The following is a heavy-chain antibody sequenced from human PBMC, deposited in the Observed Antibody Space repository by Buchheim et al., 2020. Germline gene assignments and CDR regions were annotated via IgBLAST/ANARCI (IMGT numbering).Heavy chain of an antibody. CDR3: ARVSKTPYYDFWSGYNYYYYGMDV. V-gene: IGHV1-8*01. J-gene: IGHJ6*02. CDR2: MNPNSGNT. D-gene: IGHD3-3*01. CDR1: GYTFTSYD. Sequence: QVQLVQSGAEVKKPGASVKVSCKASGYTFTSYDINWVRQATGQGLEWMGWMNPNSGNTGYAQKFQGRVTMTRNTSISTAYMELSSLRSEDTAVYYCARVSKTPYYDFWSGYNYYYYGMDVWGQGTT.